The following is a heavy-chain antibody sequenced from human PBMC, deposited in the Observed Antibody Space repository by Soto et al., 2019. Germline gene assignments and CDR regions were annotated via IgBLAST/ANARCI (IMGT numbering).Heavy chain of an antibody. CDR2: IWYDGSNK. CDR3: ARVGGYPLSYGMDV. CDR1: GFTFSSYG. V-gene: IGHV3-33*08. D-gene: IGHD3-16*02. Sequence: GGSLRLSYAASGFTFSSYGMHWVRQAPGKGLEWVAVIWYDGSNKYYADSVKGRFTISRDNSKNTLYLQMNSLRAEDTAVHYYARVGGYPLSYGMDVWGQGTTVTVSS. J-gene: IGHJ6*02.